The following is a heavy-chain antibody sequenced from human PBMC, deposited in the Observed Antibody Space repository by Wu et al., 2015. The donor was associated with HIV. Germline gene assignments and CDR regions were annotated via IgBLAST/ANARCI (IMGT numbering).Heavy chain of an antibody. CDR1: GYTFTGYY. V-gene: IGHV1-2*02. D-gene: IGHD1-26*01. J-gene: IGHJ4*02. CDR3: ARVLRSGNLFFLFDF. Sequence: QVQLVQSGAEVKKPGASVKVSCKASGYTFTGYYIHWVRQAPGQGLEWMGWINPKSGDSNYEQDFQGRVTMTTDTTASTAYIELSSLRSNDTAVYYCARVLRSGNLFFLFDFWGQGTLVTVSS. CDR2: INPKSGDS.